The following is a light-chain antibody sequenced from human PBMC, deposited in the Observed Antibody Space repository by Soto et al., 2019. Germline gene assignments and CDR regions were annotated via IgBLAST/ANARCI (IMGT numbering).Light chain of an antibody. V-gene: IGKV3-11*01. CDR3: QQRSHWPT. J-gene: IGKJ1*01. Sequence: EIVMTQSPASLSVTPGYRSTLSCRASQSVSSHLAWYQQKPGQPPRLLIYDASNRATGIPARCSGSGAGTDFTLTVSSLEPEDFAFYFCQQRSHWPTFGQGTTVDI. CDR2: DAS. CDR1: QSVSSH.